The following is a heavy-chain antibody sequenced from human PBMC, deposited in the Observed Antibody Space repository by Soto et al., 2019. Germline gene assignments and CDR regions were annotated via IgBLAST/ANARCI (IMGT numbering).Heavy chain of an antibody. CDR3: ARDYRSPSGGMDV. CDR1: GGSINGGDYH. CDR2: IYYSGST. Sequence: SETLSLTCTVSGGSINGGDYHWTWIRQTPGKGLEWIGAIYYSGSTYYNPSLKSRIRISVDTSKNQFSLKLSSVTAADTAVYCCARDYRSPSGGMDVWGQGTTVTVSS. J-gene: IGHJ6*02. D-gene: IGHD3-16*02. V-gene: IGHV4-30-4*01.